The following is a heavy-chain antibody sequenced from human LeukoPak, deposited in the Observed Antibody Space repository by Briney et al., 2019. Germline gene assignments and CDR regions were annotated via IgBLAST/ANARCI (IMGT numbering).Heavy chain of an antibody. CDR1: GGSISSSSYY. J-gene: IGHJ2*01. D-gene: IGHD3-22*01. CDR2: FYYSGIT. CDR3: ARERFDYDSSGSWGYFDL. V-gene: IGHV4-39*07. Sequence: SETLSLTCTVSGGSISSSSYYWGWIRQPPGKGLEWIGSFYYSGITYYSPSLRSRVTISVDTSKNQFFLKLSSVTAADTAVYYCARERFDYDSSGSWGYFDLWGRGTLVTVSS.